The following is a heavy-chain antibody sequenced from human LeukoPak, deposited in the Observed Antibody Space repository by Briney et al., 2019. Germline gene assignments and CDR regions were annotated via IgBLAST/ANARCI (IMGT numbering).Heavy chain of an antibody. CDR2: IYHSGST. Sequence: PSQTLSLTCAVSGGSISSGGYSWSWIRQPPGKGLEWIGYIYHSGSTYYNPSLKSRLTISLHTSKNQFSLKLTSVTAADTAVYYCARAVSSAPRLGSGSYYTVDYWGQGTLVTVSS. V-gene: IGHV4-30-2*01. D-gene: IGHD3-10*01. J-gene: IGHJ4*02. CDR1: GGSISSGGYS. CDR3: ARAVSSAPRLGSGSYYTVDY.